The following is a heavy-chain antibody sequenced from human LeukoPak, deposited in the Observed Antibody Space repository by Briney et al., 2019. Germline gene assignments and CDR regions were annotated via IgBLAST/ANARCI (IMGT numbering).Heavy chain of an antibody. J-gene: IGHJ3*02. CDR1: GYTFTSYG. Sequence: GASVKVSCKASGYTFTSYGISWVRQAPGQGLEWMGWISAYNGNTNYAQKLQGRVTMTTDTSTSTAYMELRSLRSDDTAVYYCARGDIVVVPAAIGEDAFDIWGQGTMATVSS. CDR3: ARGDIVVVPAAIGEDAFDI. D-gene: IGHD2-2*01. CDR2: ISAYNGNT. V-gene: IGHV1-18*01.